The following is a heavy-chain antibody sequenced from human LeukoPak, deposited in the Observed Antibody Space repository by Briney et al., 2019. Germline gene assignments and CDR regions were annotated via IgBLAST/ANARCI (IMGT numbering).Heavy chain of an antibody. J-gene: IGHJ4*02. CDR1: GFTVSSNY. V-gene: IGHV3-53*01. CDR3: AGANYSSSWSPFDY. CDR2: IYSGGST. Sequence: GGSLRLSCAASGFTVSSNYMSWVRQAPGKGLEWVSVIYSGGSTYYADSVKGRFTISRDNSKNTLYLQMNSLRAEDTAVYYCAGANYSSSWSPFDYWGQGTLVTVSS. D-gene: IGHD6-13*01.